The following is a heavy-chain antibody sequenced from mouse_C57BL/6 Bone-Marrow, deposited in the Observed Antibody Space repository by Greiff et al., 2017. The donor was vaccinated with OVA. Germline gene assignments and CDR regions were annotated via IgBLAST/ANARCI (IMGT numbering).Heavy chain of an antibody. Sequence: QVNVKQSGADLAKPGAPVKLSCKASGYTFISYWLHWVKQRPGQGLEWIGNFNPSRGYIKSTQKFKDKATLTADKSSSTAYMQLSSLTYEDSAVYYSASPYDYWGQGTTLTVSS. J-gene: IGHJ2*01. V-gene: IGHV1-7*01. CDR1: GYTFISYW. CDR2: FNPSRGYI. CDR3: ASPYDY.